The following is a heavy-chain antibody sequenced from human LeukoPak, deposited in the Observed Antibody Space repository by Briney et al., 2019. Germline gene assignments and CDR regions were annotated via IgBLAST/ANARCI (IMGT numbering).Heavy chain of an antibody. CDR1: GFTFSSYA. CDR3: AKDLGYYGSGSYYNGFDY. V-gene: IGHV3-23*01. CDR2: ISGSGGRT. D-gene: IGHD3-10*01. Sequence: PGGSLRLSCAASGFTFSSYAMSWVRQAPGKGLEWVSVISGSGGRTYYADSVKGRFTISRDNSKNTAYLQMNSLRVEDTAVYYCAKDLGYYGSGSYYNGFDYWGQGTLVTVSS. J-gene: IGHJ4*02.